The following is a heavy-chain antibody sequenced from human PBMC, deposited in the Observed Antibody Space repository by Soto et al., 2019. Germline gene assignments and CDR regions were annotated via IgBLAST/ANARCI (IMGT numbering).Heavy chain of an antibody. D-gene: IGHD3-22*01. CDR3: ATAYYYDSSGYYLHVY. CDR2: FDPEDGET. J-gene: IGHJ4*02. V-gene: IGHV1-24*01. CDR1: GYTLTELS. Sequence: ASVKVSCKVSGYTLTELSMHWVRQAPGKGLEWMGGFDPEDGETIYAQKFQGRVTMTEDTSTDTAYMELSSLRSEDTAVYYCATAYYYDSSGYYLHVYWGQGTLVTVSS.